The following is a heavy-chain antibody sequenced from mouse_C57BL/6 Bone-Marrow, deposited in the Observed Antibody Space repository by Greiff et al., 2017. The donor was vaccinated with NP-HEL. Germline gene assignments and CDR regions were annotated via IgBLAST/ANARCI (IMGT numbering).Heavy chain of an antibody. Sequence: VKLVESGPGLVQPSQSLSITCTVSGFSFTSYGVHWVRQSPGKGLEWLGVIWSGGSTDYNAAFISRLSISKDNSKSQVFFKMNSLQADDTAIYYCARRFGLRRGAMDYWGQGTSVTVSS. D-gene: IGHD2-12*01. CDR1: GFSFTSYG. J-gene: IGHJ4*01. CDR2: IWSGGST. CDR3: ARRFGLRRGAMDY. V-gene: IGHV2-2*01.